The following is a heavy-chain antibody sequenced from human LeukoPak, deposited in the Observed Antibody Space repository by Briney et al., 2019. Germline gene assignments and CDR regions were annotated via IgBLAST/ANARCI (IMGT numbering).Heavy chain of an antibody. D-gene: IGHD2-2*01. J-gene: IGHJ5*02. V-gene: IGHV4-59*01. Sequence: PSETLSLTCTVSGGSISSYYWSWIRQPPGKGLEWIGCIYYSGSTNYNPSLKSRVTISVDTSKNQFSLKLSSVSAADTAVYYCARGTWVNWFDPWGQGTLVTVSS. CDR3: ARGTWVNWFDP. CDR1: GGSISSYY. CDR2: IYYSGST.